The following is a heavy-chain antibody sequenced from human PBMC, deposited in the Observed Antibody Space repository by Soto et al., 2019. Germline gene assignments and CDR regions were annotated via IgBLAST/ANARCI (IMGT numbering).Heavy chain of an antibody. CDR3: AIMLVSGWSVHDAFDI. V-gene: IGHV1-69*13. D-gene: IGHD6-19*01. CDR2: IIPIFGTA. Sequence: SVKVSCKASGGTFSRYAISWVRQAPGQGLEWMGGIIPIFGTANYAQKFQGRVTITADESTSTAYMELSSLRSEDTAVYYCAIMLVSGWSVHDAFDIWGQGTMVTVS. CDR1: GGTFSRYA. J-gene: IGHJ3*02.